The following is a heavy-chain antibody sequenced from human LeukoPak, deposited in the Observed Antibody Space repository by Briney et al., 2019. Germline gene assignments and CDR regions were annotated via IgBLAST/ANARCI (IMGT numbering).Heavy chain of an antibody. CDR1: GDPISTHY. CDR3: ARGATFRGTYYMDV. V-gene: IGHV4-59*11. CDR2: NDYSGST. D-gene: IGHD3-10*01. J-gene: IGHJ6*03. Sequence: PSDTLSLTCIVSGDPISTHYWSWRRDPPGKGLEGSGYNDYSGSTNYNTCLKSRVTISVDTSKNQFALKLNSVTAADTAVYYCARGATFRGTYYMDVGGKGTTVTVSS.